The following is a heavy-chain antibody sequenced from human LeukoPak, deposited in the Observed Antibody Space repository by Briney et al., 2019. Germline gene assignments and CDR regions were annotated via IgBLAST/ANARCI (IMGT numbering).Heavy chain of an antibody. CDR1: GGSFSGYY. Sequence: SETLSLTCAVYGGSFSGYYWSWIRQPPGKGLEWIGEINHSGSTNYNPSLKSRVTISVDTSKNQFSLKLSSVTAADTAVYYCARVPQWLIMVRGPPFDYWGQETLVTVSS. CDR2: INHSGST. V-gene: IGHV4-34*01. CDR3: ARVPQWLIMVRGPPFDY. D-gene: IGHD3-10*01. J-gene: IGHJ4*02.